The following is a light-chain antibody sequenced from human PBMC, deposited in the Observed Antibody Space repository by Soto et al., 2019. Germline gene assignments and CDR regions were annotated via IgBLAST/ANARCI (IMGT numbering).Light chain of an antibody. J-gene: IGKJ1*01. V-gene: IGKV1-9*01. CDR2: AAS. CDR1: QDISSY. CDR3: QQLNSYPRT. Sequence: DIQLTQSPSFLSASVGDRVTITCRASQDISSYLAWYQQKPGKAPKLLIYAASTLQSGVPSRFSGSGSGTEFTLTLSSLQPEDFATYYCQQLNSYPRTFGQGTKVEIK.